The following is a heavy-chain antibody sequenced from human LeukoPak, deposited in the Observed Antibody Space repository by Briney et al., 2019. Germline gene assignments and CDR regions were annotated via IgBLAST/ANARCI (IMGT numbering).Heavy chain of an antibody. J-gene: IGHJ4*02. CDR3: AREMGDGYMVLFFDY. Sequence: SVKVSCKASGGTFSSYAISWVRQAPGQGLEWMGGIIPIFGTANYAQKFQGRVTITPDETTSTAYMELSSLRSEDTAVYYCAREMGDGYMVLFFDYWGRGTLVTVSS. CDR1: GGTFSSYA. D-gene: IGHD5-24*01. V-gene: IGHV1-69*13. CDR2: IIPIFGTA.